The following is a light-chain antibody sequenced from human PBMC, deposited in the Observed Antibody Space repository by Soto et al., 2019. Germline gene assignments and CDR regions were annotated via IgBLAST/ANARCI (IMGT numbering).Light chain of an antibody. Sequence: SYELTQPPSVSVAPGKTATITCGGASIGTKTVHWYQKRPGQAPMVVIYFDDDRPSGIPERFAGSNSGDTATLTISRVEAGDEADYFCQLWDSTNAPHVVFGGGTKLTVL. CDR3: QLWDSTNAPHVV. J-gene: IGLJ2*01. CDR1: SIGTKT. V-gene: IGLV3-21*04. CDR2: FDD.